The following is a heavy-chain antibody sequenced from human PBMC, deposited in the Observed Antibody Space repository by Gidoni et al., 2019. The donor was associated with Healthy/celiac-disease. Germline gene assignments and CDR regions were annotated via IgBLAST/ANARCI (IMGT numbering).Heavy chain of an antibody. V-gene: IGHV3-30-3*01. J-gene: IGHJ4*02. CDR1: GFTFSSSA. Sequence: QVQLVASGGGVVQPGRSLRLSCAASGFTFSSSAMHWVRQAPGKGLEWVAVISYDGSNKYYADSVKGRFTISRDNSKNTLYLQMNSLRAEDTAVYYCAREGDCSSTSCYTNFDYWGQGTLVTVSS. D-gene: IGHD2-2*02. CDR3: AREGDCSSTSCYTNFDY. CDR2: ISYDGSNK.